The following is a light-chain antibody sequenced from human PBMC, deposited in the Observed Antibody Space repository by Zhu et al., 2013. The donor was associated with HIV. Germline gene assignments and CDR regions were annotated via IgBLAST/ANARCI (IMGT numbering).Light chain of an antibody. CDR1: QSVSSY. CDR2: GAS. V-gene: IGKV3-20*01. Sequence: NVLTQSPGTLSLSPGERATLSCRASQSVSSYLAWYQQKPGQAPRLLIYGASIRATGIPDRFSGSGSGTDFTLTISRLEPEDFAVYYCQQFDTSPLWTFGQGTKVEIK. CDR3: QQFDTSPLWT. J-gene: IGKJ1*01.